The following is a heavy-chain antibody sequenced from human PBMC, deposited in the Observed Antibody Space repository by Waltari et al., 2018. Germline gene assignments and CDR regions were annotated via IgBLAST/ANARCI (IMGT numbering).Heavy chain of an antibody. Sequence: QVQLQESGPGLVKPSETLSLTCVVSGYSISSGYYWGWIRQHPGKGLERIGSIYHSGSTYYNPSLKSRVTMSIDTSRNQFSLKLTSVTAADTAVYYCARHGTRITMTSSFHYWGQGTLVTVSS. CDR2: IYHSGST. V-gene: IGHV4-38-2*01. CDR1: GYSISSGYY. J-gene: IGHJ4*02. D-gene: IGHD3-3*01. CDR3: ARHGTRITMTSSFHY.